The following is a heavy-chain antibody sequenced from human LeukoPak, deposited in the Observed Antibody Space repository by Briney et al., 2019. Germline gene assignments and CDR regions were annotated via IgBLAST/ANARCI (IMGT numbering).Heavy chain of an antibody. CDR3: AKESLYCSSTSCYMFPIDY. V-gene: IGHV3-23*05. CDR1: GFTFSSYA. Sequence: GGSLRLSCAASGFTFSSYAMSWVRQAPGRGLEWVSSFGISGRKYYADSVKGRFTISRDNSRNTLFLQMDSLRAEDTAIYYCAKESLYCSSTSCYMFPIDYWGQGTLVTVSS. J-gene: IGHJ4*02. CDR2: FGISGRK. D-gene: IGHD2-2*02.